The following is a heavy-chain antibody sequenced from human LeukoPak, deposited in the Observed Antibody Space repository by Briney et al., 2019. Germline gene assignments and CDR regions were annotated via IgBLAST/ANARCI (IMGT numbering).Heavy chain of an antibody. D-gene: IGHD6-19*01. Sequence: ASVKVSCKASGYTFTGYYMHWVRQAPGQGLEWMGWINPNSGGTNYAQKFQGRVTMTRDTSISTAYMELSRLRSDDTAVYYCVRLTTSSGWYIDYWGQGTLVTVSS. CDR2: INPNSGGT. J-gene: IGHJ4*02. V-gene: IGHV1-2*02. CDR3: VRLTTSSGWYIDY. CDR1: GYTFTGYY.